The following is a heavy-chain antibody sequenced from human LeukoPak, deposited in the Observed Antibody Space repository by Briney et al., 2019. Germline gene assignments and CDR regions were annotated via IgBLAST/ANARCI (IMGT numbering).Heavy chain of an antibody. CDR3: AFSYGTT. CDR1: GYSFISHW. Sequence: GESLKISCKCSGYSFISHWIGWVRQMPGKGLEWMGIIYPGDSDTRYSPSFQGQVTISADRSISTAYLQGSSLMASDAAMSYCAFSYGTTWGEGTLVTVCS. CDR2: IYPGDSDT. V-gene: IGHV5-51*01. D-gene: IGHD5-18*01. J-gene: IGHJ5*02.